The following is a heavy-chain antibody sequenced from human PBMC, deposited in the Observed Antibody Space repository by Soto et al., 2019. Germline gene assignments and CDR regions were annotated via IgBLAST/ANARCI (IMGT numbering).Heavy chain of an antibody. CDR1: GGTFSSYA. CDR2: IIPIFGTA. J-gene: IGHJ5*02. V-gene: IGHV1-69*13. D-gene: IGHD6-13*01. Sequence: SVKVSCKASGGTFSSYAISWVRQAPGQGLEWMGGIIPIFGTANYAQKFQGRVTITADESTSTAYMELSSLRSEDTAVYYCARDNNKAADRGNWFDPWGQGTLVTVSS. CDR3: ARDNNKAADRGNWFDP.